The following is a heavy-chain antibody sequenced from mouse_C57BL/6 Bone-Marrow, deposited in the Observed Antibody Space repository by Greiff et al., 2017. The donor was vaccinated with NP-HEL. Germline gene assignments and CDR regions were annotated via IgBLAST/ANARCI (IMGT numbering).Heavy chain of an antibody. CDR3: ARGILRWFAY. D-gene: IGHD1-1*01. V-gene: IGHV5-4*01. J-gene: IGHJ3*01. CDR2: ISDGGSYT. CDR1: GFTFSSYA. Sequence: EVQLVESGGGLVKPGGSLKLSCAASGFTFSSYAMSWVRQTPEKRLEWVATISDGGSYTYYPDNVKGRFTISRDNAKNNLYLQMSHLESEDTAMYFCARGILRWFAYWGQGTLVTVSA.